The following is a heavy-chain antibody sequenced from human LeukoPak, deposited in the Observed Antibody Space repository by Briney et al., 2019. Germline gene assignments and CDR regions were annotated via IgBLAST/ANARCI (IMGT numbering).Heavy chain of an antibody. CDR1: GGSIKNSNFY. V-gene: IGHV4-61*05. Sequence: SETLSLTCSVSGGSIKNSNFYWVWIRQPPGKGLEWIGYIYYSGSTNYNPSLKSRVTITVDTSKNQFSLKLSSVTAADTAVYYCATAVPAAPDYYYYYTDVWGKGTTVIISS. D-gene: IGHD2-2*01. CDR2: IYYSGST. J-gene: IGHJ6*03. CDR3: ATAVPAAPDYYYYYTDV.